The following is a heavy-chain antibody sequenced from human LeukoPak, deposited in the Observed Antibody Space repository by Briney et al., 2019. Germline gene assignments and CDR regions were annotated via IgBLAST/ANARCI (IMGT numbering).Heavy chain of an antibody. Sequence: PGGSLRLSCAASGFTFSNAWMSWVRQAPGKGLEWVGRIKSKTDGGTTDYAAPVKGRFTISGDDSKNTLYLQMNSLKTEDTAVYYCTTYSSSWEFDYWGQGTLVTVSS. J-gene: IGHJ4*02. D-gene: IGHD6-13*01. CDR2: IKSKTDGGTT. CDR1: GFTFSNAW. V-gene: IGHV3-15*01. CDR3: TTYSSSWEFDY.